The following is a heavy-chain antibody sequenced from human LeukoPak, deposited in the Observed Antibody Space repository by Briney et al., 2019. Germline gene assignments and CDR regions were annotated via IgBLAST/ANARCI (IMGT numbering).Heavy chain of an antibody. Sequence: GRSLRLSCAASGFTFSSYAMHWVRQAPGKGLEWVAVISYDGSNKYYADSVKGRFTISRDNSKNTLYLQMNSLRAEDTAVYYCAKGPSSGWYPGYYYYGMDVWGQGTTVTVSS. V-gene: IGHV3-30-3*01. J-gene: IGHJ6*02. D-gene: IGHD6-19*01. CDR2: ISYDGSNK. CDR1: GFTFSSYA. CDR3: AKGPSSGWYPGYYYYGMDV.